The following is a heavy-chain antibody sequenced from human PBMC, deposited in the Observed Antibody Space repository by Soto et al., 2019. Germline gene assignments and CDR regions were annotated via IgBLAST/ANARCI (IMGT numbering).Heavy chain of an antibody. V-gene: IGHV4-39*01. Sequence: SETLSLTCTVSGGSISSSSYYWGWIRQPPGKGLEWIGSIYYSGSTYYNPSLKSRVTISVDTSKNQFSLKLSSVTAADTAVYYCARHGGGWIFGVVRYYYYGMDVWGQGTTVTVSS. CDR1: GGSISSSSYY. CDR2: IYYSGST. D-gene: IGHD3-3*01. CDR3: ARHGGGWIFGVVRYYYYGMDV. J-gene: IGHJ6*02.